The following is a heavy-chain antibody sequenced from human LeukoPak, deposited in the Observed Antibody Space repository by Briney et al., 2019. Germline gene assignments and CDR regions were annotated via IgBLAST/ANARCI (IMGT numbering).Heavy chain of an antibody. D-gene: IGHD3-10*01. Sequence: GESLKISCKGSGYSFTTYWVAWVRQMPGKGLEWMGVIYPGDSHARYSPSFQGLVTISADKSISAAYLQWSSLKASDTAMYYCARVNYASSYTRWFDPWGQGTLVTVSS. CDR1: GYSFTTYW. CDR3: ARVNYASSYTRWFDP. V-gene: IGHV5-51*01. CDR2: IYPGDSHA. J-gene: IGHJ5*02.